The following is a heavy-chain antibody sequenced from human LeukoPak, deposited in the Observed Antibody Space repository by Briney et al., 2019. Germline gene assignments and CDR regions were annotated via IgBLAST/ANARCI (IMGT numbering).Heavy chain of an antibody. D-gene: IGHD5-12*01. CDR3: AKREAEESGPIDC. J-gene: IGHJ4*02. V-gene: IGHV3-30*04. CDR2: ISYDGSNK. CDR1: GFTFSSYA. Sequence: PGGSLRLSCAASGFTFSSYAMHWVRQAPGKGLEWVAVISYDGSNKYYADSVKGRFTISGDNSKNTLYLQMNSLRAGDTAVYYCAKREAEESGPIDCWGQGTQVTVSS.